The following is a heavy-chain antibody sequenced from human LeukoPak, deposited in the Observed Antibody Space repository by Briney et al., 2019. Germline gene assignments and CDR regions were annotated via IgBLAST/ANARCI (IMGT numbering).Heavy chain of an antibody. J-gene: IGHJ4*02. CDR2: ISSGGNYI. D-gene: IGHD2-2*01. CDR3: ARDPYGSTPGDY. CDR1: GFTFSSYA. V-gene: IGHV3-21*01. Sequence: GGSLRLSCAASGFTFSSYAMSWVRQAPGKGLEWVSSISSGGNYIYQSESVKGRFTISRDNAKNSLYLQMNSLRAEDTAVYYCARDPYGSTPGDYWGQGTLVTVSS.